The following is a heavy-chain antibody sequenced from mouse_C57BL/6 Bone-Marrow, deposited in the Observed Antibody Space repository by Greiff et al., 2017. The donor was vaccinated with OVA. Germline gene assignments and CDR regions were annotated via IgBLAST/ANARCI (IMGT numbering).Heavy chain of an antibody. D-gene: IGHD1-1*01. CDR3: ARRGGPYGSHYYAMDY. Sequence: QVQLQQPGAELVKPGASVKLSCKASGYTFTSYWMHWVKQRPGQGLEWIGMIHPNSGSTNYNEKFKSKATLTVDKSSSTAYMQLSSLTSEDSAVYYCARRGGPYGSHYYAMDYWGQGTSVTVSS. CDR2: IHPNSGST. V-gene: IGHV1-64*01. J-gene: IGHJ4*01. CDR1: GYTFTSYW.